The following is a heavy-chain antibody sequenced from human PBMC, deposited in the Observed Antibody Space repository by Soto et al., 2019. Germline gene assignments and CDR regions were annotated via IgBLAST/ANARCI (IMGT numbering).Heavy chain of an antibody. Sequence: GGSLRLSXAASGFTFSSYSMNWVRQAPGKGLEWVSSISSSSSYIYYADSVKGRFTISRDNAKNSLYLQMNSLRAEDTAVYYCASDGRGSSRVIYYYYGMDVWGQGTTVTVSS. CDR2: ISSSSSYI. D-gene: IGHD1-26*01. CDR3: ASDGRGSSRVIYYYYGMDV. J-gene: IGHJ6*02. CDR1: GFTFSSYS. V-gene: IGHV3-21*01.